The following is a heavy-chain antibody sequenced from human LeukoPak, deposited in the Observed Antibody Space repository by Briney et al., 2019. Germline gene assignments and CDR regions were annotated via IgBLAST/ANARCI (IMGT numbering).Heavy chain of an antibody. D-gene: IGHD3-9*01. V-gene: IGHV4-59*12. Sequence: SETLSLTCTVSGGSISSYYWSWIRQPPGKGLEWIGYIYYSGSTNYNPSLKSRVTISVETSTNQSSLKLSSVTAADTAVYYCAGDHDILAGYYPGYWGQGTLVTVSS. CDR3: AGDHDILAGYYPGY. J-gene: IGHJ4*02. CDR2: IYYSGST. CDR1: GGSISSYY.